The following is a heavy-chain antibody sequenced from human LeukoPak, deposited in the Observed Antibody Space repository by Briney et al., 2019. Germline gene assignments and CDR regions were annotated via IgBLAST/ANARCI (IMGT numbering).Heavy chain of an antibody. D-gene: IGHD3-22*01. CDR2: ISAYNGNT. J-gene: IGHJ4*02. CDR3: ARGPRPTYYYDSSGYYYDPRPPFDY. CDR1: GYTFTSYG. Sequence: ASVKVSCKASGYTFTSYGISWVRQAPGQGLEWMGWISAYNGNTNYAQKLQGRVTMTTDTSTSTACMELRSLRSDDTAVYYCARGPRPTYYYDSSGYYYDPRPPFDYWGQGTLVTVSS. V-gene: IGHV1-18*01.